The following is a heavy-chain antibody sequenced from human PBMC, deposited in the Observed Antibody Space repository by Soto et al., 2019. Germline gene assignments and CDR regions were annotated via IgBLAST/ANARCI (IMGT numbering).Heavy chain of an antibody. CDR1: GFTFNDYA. CDR2: ISSDGHHQ. V-gene: IGHV3-30*03. CDR3: SRGTYYPQSSGLHADY. D-gene: IGHD3-22*01. J-gene: IGHJ4*02. Sequence: LRLSCATSGFTFNDYAMYWVRQAPGQGLEWAAMISSDGHHQFYVDNLRGRFTVSRDNSKNTLFLQMNSLRPEDTAVYYCSRGTYYPQSSGLHADYWGPGTVVTVSS.